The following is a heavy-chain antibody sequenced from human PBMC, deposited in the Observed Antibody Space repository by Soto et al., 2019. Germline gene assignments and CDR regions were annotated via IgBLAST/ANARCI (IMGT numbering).Heavy chain of an antibody. J-gene: IGHJ6*02. D-gene: IGHD2-2*01. Sequence: ASVKVSCKASGYTFTSYGISWVRQAPGQGLEWMGWISAYNGNTNYAQKLQGRVTMTTDTSTSTAYMEPRSPRSDDTAVYYCAREGVVVPAEGYYYYGMDVWGQGTTVTVSS. V-gene: IGHV1-18*01. CDR2: ISAYNGNT. CDR3: AREGVVVPAEGYYYYGMDV. CDR1: GYTFTSYG.